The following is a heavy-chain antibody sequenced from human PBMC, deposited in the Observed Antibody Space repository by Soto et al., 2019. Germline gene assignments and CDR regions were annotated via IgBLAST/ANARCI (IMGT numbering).Heavy chain of an antibody. Sequence: QVQLVQSGAEVKKPGSSVKVFCKASGGTFSNYTISWVRQAPGQGLEWMGGIIPVFGTTDYEQKFQGRVTITADGSTSTAYMKLSSLRSAHTAVYYCARSSAYIVVRKPTGNQDYYGMDVWGQGTTVTVSS. V-gene: IGHV1-69*01. D-gene: IGHD2-2*01. J-gene: IGHJ6*02. CDR1: GGTFSNYT. CDR3: ARSSAYIVVRKPTGNQDYYGMDV. CDR2: IIPVFGTT.